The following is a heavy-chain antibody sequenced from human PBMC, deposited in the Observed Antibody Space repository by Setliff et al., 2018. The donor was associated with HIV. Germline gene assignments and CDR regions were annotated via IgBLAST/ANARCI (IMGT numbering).Heavy chain of an antibody. D-gene: IGHD3-22*01. J-gene: IGHJ4*02. CDR1: GFTFSYYA. V-gene: IGHV3-30*04. CDR3: AKEHYERSGFSN. Sequence: SLRLSCAASGFTFSYYAMHWLRQAPGKGLEWVAVISYDGSNKFYADSVKGRFTISRDNSKNTLYLQMNSLRAEDTAVYYCAKEHYERSGFSNWGQGTLVTVSS. CDR2: ISYDGSNK.